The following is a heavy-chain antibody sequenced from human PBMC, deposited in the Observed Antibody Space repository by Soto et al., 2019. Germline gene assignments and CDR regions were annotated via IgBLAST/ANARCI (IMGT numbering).Heavy chain of an antibody. CDR3: AGDGWSSGYSYYYYYGMDV. Sequence: PSETLSLTCTVSGGSISSYYWSWIRQPAGKGLEWIGRIYTSGSTNYNPSLKSRVTMSVDTSKNQFSLKLSSVTAADTAVYYCAGDGWSSGYSYYYYYGMDVWGQGTTVTVSS. V-gene: IGHV4-4*07. J-gene: IGHJ6*02. CDR1: GGSISSYY. D-gene: IGHD5-18*01. CDR2: IYTSGST.